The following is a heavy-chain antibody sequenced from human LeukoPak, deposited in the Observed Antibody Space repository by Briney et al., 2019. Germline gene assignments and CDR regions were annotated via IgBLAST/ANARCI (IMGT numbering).Heavy chain of an antibody. D-gene: IGHD5-12*01. CDR3: ARAGGYLLYFDS. CDR1: GGSISSYY. V-gene: IGHV4-59*08. J-gene: IGHJ4*02. CDR2: IYYGGST. Sequence: PSETLSLTCTVSGGSISSYYWNWIRQPPGKGLEWIGYIYYGGSTNYNPSLKSRVTISVNTSKNAFSLTLNSVTAADTAVYYCARAGGYLLYFDSWGQGTLVTVSS.